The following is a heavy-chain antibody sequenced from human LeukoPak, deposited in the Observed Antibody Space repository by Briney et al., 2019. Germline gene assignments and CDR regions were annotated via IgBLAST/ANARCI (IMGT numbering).Heavy chain of an antibody. Sequence: GGPLRLSCAASGFTFGEYAMSWVRHAPGKGLEWVSYVSSSGSTIYYADSVKGRFTISRDNAKNSLYLQMNSLRAEDTGVYYCAREPSPLNNFWGGPSRLGAFDIWGQGKMVTVSS. CDR3: AREPSPLNNFWGGPSRLGAFDI. J-gene: IGHJ3*02. V-gene: IGHV3-48*03. CDR2: VSSSGSTI. CDR1: GFTFGEYA. D-gene: IGHD3-3*01.